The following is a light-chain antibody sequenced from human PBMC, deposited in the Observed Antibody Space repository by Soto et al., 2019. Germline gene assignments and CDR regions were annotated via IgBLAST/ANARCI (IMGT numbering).Light chain of an antibody. J-gene: IGKJ4*01. CDR3: LQHYNNPLT. Sequence: AIQMTQAPSSLCAALGDRVTITCRASQAIRNNLGWYQQKPGKAPKLLIFAASSLQTGVPSRFSGSGSGTDFTLTISSLQPEDFATYFCLQHYNNPLTFGGGTKVDIK. CDR2: AAS. CDR1: QAIRNN. V-gene: IGKV1-6*01.